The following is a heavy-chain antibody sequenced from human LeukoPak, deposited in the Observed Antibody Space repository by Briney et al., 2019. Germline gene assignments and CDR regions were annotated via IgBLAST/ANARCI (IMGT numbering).Heavy chain of an antibody. V-gene: IGHV4-59*08. CDR3: ARHKIAVVSMDV. CDR2: IYYSGNT. CDR1: GGSISSYY. D-gene: IGHD6-19*01. J-gene: IGHJ6*03. Sequence: PSETLSLTCTVSGGSISSYYWSWIRQPPGKGLEWIGYIYYSGNTNYNPSPKSRVTISVDTSKNQFSLKLSSVTAADTAVYYCARHKIAVVSMDVWGKGTTVTVSS.